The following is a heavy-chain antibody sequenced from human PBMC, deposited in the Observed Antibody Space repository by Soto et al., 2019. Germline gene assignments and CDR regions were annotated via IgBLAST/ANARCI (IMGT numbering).Heavy chain of an antibody. CDR2: IIPIFGTA. D-gene: IGHD3-22*01. J-gene: IGHJ3*02. CDR1: GGTFSSYA. V-gene: IGHV1-69*13. Sequence: GASVKVSCKASGGTFSSYAISWVRQAPGQGLEWMGGIIPIFGTANYAQKFQGRVTITADESTSTAYMELSSLRSEDTAVYYCARGFDYYDSSGYPDAFDIWGQGTMVTVSS. CDR3: ARGFDYYDSSGYPDAFDI.